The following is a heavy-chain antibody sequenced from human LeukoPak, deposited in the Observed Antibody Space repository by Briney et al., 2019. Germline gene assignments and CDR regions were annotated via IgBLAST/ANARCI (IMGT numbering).Heavy chain of an antibody. CDR2: IYTSGST. CDR3: AGTRRYCSGGSCYNWFDP. J-gene: IGHJ5*02. Sequence: SQTLSLTCTVSGASLSSDIFYWSWIRQPAGKGLEWIGRIYTSGSTTYNSSLKSRIAISIDTSKNQFSLKLSSMTAADTAVYYCAGTRRYCSGGSCYNWFDPWGQGTLVTVSS. V-gene: IGHV4-61*02. CDR1: GASLSSDIFY. D-gene: IGHD2-15*01.